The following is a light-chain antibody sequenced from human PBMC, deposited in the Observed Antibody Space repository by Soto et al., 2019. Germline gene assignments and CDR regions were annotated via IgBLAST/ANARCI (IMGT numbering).Light chain of an antibody. CDR3: QQATTFPRT. CDR2: AAS. V-gene: IGKV1-12*01. Sequence: DIQMNQSPSSVSASVGDRVTITCRARQGIDSQLAWYQQKPGKAPKLLIHAASTLQRGVPSRFSGSGSGTDFTLTISSLQSEDFATYYCQQATTFPRTFGQGTKVEIE. J-gene: IGKJ1*01. CDR1: QGIDSQ.